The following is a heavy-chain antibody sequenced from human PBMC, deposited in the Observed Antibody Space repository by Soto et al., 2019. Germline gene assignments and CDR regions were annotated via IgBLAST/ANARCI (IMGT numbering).Heavy chain of an antibody. V-gene: IGHV4-34*01. D-gene: IGHD6-13*01. CDR3: ARAPLAAAGSDY. CDR1: GGSFSGYY. J-gene: IGHJ4*02. CDR2: INHSGST. Sequence: QVQLQQWGAGLLKPSETLSLTCAVYGGSFSGYYWSWIRQPPGKGLEWIGEINHSGSTNYNPSLKSRVTISEDTSKNQFSLKLSSVTAADTAVYYCARAPLAAAGSDYWGQGTLVTVSS.